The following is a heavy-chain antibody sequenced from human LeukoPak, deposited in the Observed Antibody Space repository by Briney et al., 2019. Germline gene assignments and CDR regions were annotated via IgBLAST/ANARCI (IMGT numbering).Heavy chain of an antibody. CDR2: IYTSGST. CDR1: GGSISSGSYY. V-gene: IGHV4-61*02. D-gene: IGHD2-2*01. Sequence: PSQTLSLTCTVSGGSISSGSYYWSWIRQPAGKGLEWIGRIYTSGSTNYNPSLKSRVTISVDTSKNQFSLKLSSVTAADTAVYYCARGVVVVPAATKTYYYYYYMDVWGKGTTVTVSS. CDR3: ARGVVVVPAATKTYYYYYYMDV. J-gene: IGHJ6*03.